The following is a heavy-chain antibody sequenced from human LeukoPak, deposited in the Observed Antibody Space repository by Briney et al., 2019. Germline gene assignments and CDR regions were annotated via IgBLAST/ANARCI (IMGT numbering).Heavy chain of an antibody. J-gene: IGHJ6*04. CDR2: IIPIFGTA. V-gene: IGHV1-69*06. Sequence: ASVKVSCKASGGTFSSYAISWVRQAPGQGLEWMGGIIPIFGTANYAQKFQGRVTITADKSTSTAYMELRSLRSDDTAVYYCASPYYDSSGYLMDVWGKGTTVTVSS. CDR1: GGTFSSYA. D-gene: IGHD3-22*01. CDR3: ASPYYDSSGYLMDV.